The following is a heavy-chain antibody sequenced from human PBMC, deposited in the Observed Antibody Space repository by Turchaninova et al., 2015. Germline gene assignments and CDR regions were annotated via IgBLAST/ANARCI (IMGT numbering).Heavy chain of an antibody. CDR2: ISGSGDGT. V-gene: IGHV3-23*01. Sequence: GGGLVQPGGSLRLSCAASGFSFSDYAMTWVRQAPGKGLEWVSMISGSGDGTYYADSVKGRFTISRDNSKNTLFLQMNSLTVEDTAGYYCAKGGVFRTHHKCDYWGQGTLVTVSS. D-gene: IGHD3-16*01. CDR3: AKGGVFRTHHKCDY. J-gene: IGHJ4*02. CDR1: GFSFSDYA.